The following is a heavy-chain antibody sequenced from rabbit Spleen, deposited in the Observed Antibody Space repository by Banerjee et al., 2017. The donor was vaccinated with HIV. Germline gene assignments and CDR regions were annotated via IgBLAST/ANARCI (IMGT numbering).Heavy chain of an antibody. Sequence: QEQLVESGGGLVQPEGSLTLTCKASGFDFSSGYDMCWFRQAPGKGLEWIACIYNGDGKSHYASWVNGRFPISKTSSTTVTMQMTSLTAADTAAYFCARGADYDYWGLWGPGTLVTVS. CDR2: IYNGDGKS. V-gene: IGHV1S45*01. D-gene: IGHD6-1*01. J-gene: IGHJ4*01. CDR1: GFDFSSGYD. CDR3: ARGADYDYWGL.